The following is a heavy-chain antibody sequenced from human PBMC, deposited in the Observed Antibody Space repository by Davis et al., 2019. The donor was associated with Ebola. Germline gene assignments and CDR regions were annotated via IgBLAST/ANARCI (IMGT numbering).Heavy chain of an antibody. CDR3: ATNGYLPY. J-gene: IGHJ4*02. D-gene: IGHD2-8*01. CDR2: IKQDGSEK. V-gene: IGHV3-7*03. Sequence: GESLKISCAASGFTFSSYWMSWVRQAPGKGLEWVANIKQDGSEKYYVDSVKGRFTISRDNAKNSLYLQMNSLRAEDTAVYYCATNGYLPYWGQGTLVTVSS. CDR1: GFTFSSYW.